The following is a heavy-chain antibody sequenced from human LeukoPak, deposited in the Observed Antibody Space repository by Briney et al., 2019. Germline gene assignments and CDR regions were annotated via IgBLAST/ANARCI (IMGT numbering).Heavy chain of an antibody. CDR3: AREGYYSGMDV. CDR2: IGSSISYI. CDR1: GFTFSSYS. V-gene: IGHV3-21*01. Sequence: GSLRLSCAASGFTFSSYSMKWVRQAPGKGLEWVSFIGSSISYISYADSVKGRFTIPRDNAKNSLYLQVNSLRAEDTAVYYCAREGYYSGMDVWGQGTTVTVSS. J-gene: IGHJ6*02.